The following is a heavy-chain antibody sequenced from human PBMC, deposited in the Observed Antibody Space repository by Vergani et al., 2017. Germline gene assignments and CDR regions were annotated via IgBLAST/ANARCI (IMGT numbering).Heavy chain of an antibody. CDR1: GFTVSSNY. CDR2: IYSGGST. V-gene: IGHV3-66*02. CDR3: ARDRATVTTFDYYYGMDV. J-gene: IGHJ6*02. D-gene: IGHD4-17*01. Sequence: EVQLVESGGGLVKPGGSLRLSCAASGFTVSSNYMSWVRQAPGKGLEWVSVIYSGGSTYYADSVKGRFTISRDNSKNTLYLQMNSLRAEDTAVYYCARDRATVTTFDYYYGMDVWGQGTTVTVSS.